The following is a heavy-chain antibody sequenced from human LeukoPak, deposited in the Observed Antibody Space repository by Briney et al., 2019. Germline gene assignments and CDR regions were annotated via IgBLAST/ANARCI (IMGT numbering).Heavy chain of an antibody. D-gene: IGHD2-15*01. V-gene: IGHV4-59*01. CDR2: IYYSGST. CDR3: ATRGYCSGGSCYSPAFDI. J-gene: IGHJ3*02. CDR1: GGSISSYY. Sequence: SETLSLTCTVSGGSISSYYWSWIRQPPGKGLEWIGYIYYSGSTNYNPSLKSRVTISVDTSKNQFSLKLSSVTAADTAVYYCATRGYCSGGSCYSPAFDIWGQGTMGTVSS.